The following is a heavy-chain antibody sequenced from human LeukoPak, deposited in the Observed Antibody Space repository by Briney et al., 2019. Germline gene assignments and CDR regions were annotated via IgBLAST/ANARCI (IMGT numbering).Heavy chain of an antibody. Sequence: SETLSLTCTVSGGSISSYYCNWIRQPPGKGLEWIGCIYYSGSTNYNPSLKSRLTISLDTSKNQFSLKLSSVTAADTAVYYCATYYYDSSAYPKFDYWGQGTLVTVSS. CDR2: IYYSGST. J-gene: IGHJ4*02. D-gene: IGHD3-22*01. CDR3: ATYYYDSSAYPKFDY. V-gene: IGHV4-59*01. CDR1: GGSISSYY.